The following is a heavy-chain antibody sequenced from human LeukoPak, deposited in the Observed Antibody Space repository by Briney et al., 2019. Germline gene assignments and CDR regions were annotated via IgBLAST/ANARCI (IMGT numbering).Heavy chain of an antibody. CDR2: VNEDGSKK. Sequence: GGSLRLSCAASGFPFSTFWMTWGRQTPGKGPEWVANVNEDGSKKYYVDSVKGRFTISRDNGKNSLYLEMNSLRADDTALYFCVQGGHFDFWGQGAPVTVSS. J-gene: IGHJ4*02. V-gene: IGHV3-7*01. CDR3: VQGGHFDF. CDR1: GFPFSTFW. D-gene: IGHD3-16*01.